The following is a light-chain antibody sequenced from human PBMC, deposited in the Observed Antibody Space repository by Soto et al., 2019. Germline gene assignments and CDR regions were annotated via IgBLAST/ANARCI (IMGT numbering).Light chain of an antibody. Sequence: QSVLTQPPSASGTPGQRVTISCSGASSNIGKNFVYWYQQLPRTTPKLLIYANNNRPSGVPDRFSGSKSGTSASLAITGLQAEDEAHYYCQSYDSALSAVVFGGGTKVTVL. V-gene: IGLV1-40*01. CDR1: SSNIGKNF. CDR3: QSYDSALSAVV. CDR2: ANN. J-gene: IGLJ2*01.